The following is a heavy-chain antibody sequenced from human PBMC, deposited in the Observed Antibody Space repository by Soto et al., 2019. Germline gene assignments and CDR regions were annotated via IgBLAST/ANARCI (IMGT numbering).Heavy chain of an antibody. CDR1: GYTLTELS. V-gene: IGHV1-24*01. CDR3: ATATQIVATIYYLDY. Sequence: QVQLVQSGAEVKKPGASVKVSCKVSGYTLTELSMHWVRQAPGKGLEWMGGFDPEEGDTIYAQEFQGRFTMTEDTSTDTAYMELSSLRSEDTAVYYCATATQIVATIYYLDYWGHGTLVTVAS. CDR2: FDPEEGDT. J-gene: IGHJ4*01. D-gene: IGHD5-12*01.